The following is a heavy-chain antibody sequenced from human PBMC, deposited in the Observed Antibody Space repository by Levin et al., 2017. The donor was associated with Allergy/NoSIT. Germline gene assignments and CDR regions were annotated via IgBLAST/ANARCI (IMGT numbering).Heavy chain of an antibody. CDR3: TRGAFCSGGSCYSGGFDS. J-gene: IGHJ4*02. D-gene: IGHD2-15*01. Sequence: GGSLRLSCAASGFTFSSYDMHWVRQATGKGLEWVSVIGATGDTYYAGSVKGRFTISRENAKNSLYLQMNSLRAGDTAVYYCTRGAFCSGGSCYSGGFDSWGQGTLVTVSS. V-gene: IGHV3-13*04. CDR2: IGATGDT. CDR1: GFTFSSYD.